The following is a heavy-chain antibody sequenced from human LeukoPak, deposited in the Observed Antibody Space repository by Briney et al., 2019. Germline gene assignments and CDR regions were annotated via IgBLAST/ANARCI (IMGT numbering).Heavy chain of an antibody. CDR3: AKEASNGSGFDY. Sequence: GRSLRLSCAASGFTFADYAMHWVRQAPGKGLEWVSGISWNSGSIGYADSVKGRFTISRDNAKNSLYLQMNSLRAEDMALYYCAKEASNGSGFDYWGQGTLVTVSS. J-gene: IGHJ4*02. D-gene: IGHD6-19*01. CDR1: GFTFADYA. CDR2: ISWNSGSI. V-gene: IGHV3-9*03.